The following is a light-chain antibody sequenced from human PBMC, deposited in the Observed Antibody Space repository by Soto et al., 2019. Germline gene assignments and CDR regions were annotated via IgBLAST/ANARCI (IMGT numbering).Light chain of an antibody. V-gene: IGLV2-14*01. J-gene: IGLJ1*01. CDR2: EVS. CDR3: SSFSSSSTLYV. Sequence: QSVLTQPASVSGSPGQSITISCTGTSSDVGGHNYVSWYQHHADKAPKLMIYEVSNRPSGVSNRFSGSKSGNTASLTIYGLQAEDEADYYCSSFSSSSTLYVFGTGTKVNV. CDR1: SSDVGGHNY.